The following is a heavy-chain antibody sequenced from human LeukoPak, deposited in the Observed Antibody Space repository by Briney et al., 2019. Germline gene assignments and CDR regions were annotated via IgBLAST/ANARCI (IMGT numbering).Heavy chain of an antibody. V-gene: IGHV1-18*01. CDR1: GYTFTSYG. D-gene: IGHD5-18*01. CDR2: ISAYNGNT. Sequence: GASVKVSCKASGYTFTSYGISWVRQAPGQGLEWMGWISAYNGNTNYAQKLQGRVTMTTDTSTSTAYMELRSLRSDDTAVYYCATPTRGYNYGSFTGDVWGQGTTVTVSS. J-gene: IGHJ6*02. CDR3: ATPTRGYNYGSFTGDV.